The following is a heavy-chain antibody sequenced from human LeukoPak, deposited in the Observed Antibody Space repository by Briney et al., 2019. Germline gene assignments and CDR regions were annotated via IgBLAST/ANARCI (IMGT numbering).Heavy chain of an antibody. J-gene: IGHJ5*02. CDR3: ARDALEVVAASWFDP. CDR1: GYTFTGYY. V-gene: IGHV1-18*04. CDR2: ISAYNGNT. Sequence: ASVKVSCKASGYTFTGYYMHWVRQAPGQGLEWMGWISAYNGNTNYAQKLQGRVTMTTDTSTSTAYMELRSLRSDDTAVYYCARDALEVVAASWFDPWGQGTLVTVSS. D-gene: IGHD2-15*01.